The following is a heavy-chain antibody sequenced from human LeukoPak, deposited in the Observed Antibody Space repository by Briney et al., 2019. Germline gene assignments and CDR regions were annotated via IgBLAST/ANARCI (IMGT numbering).Heavy chain of an antibody. CDR3: ARTTMETQYFDR. CDR1: GFSFSDDY. D-gene: IGHD1-1*01. J-gene: IGHJ4*02. V-gene: IGHV3-74*03. Sequence: KSGGSLRLSCAVSGFSFSDDYMSWIRQGPGKGLVWVSRLKSDGSSTKYADFVQGRFTISRDDAKNTLYLQMTSVRVEDAAVYYCARTTMETQYFDRWGQGTLVTVSS. CDR2: LKSDGSST.